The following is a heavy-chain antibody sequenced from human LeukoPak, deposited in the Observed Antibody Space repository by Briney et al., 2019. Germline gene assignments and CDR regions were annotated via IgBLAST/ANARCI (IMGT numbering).Heavy chain of an antibody. V-gene: IGHV3-9*01. J-gene: IGHJ6*02. CDR2: ISWNSGSI. Sequence: QTGGSLRLSRAASGFTFDDYAMHWVRQAPGKGLEWVSGISWNSGSIGYADSVKGRFTISRDNAKNSLYLQMNSLRAEDTALYYCVKDVGRNYYYGMDVWGQGTTVTVSS. CDR3: VKDVGRNYYYGMDV. CDR1: GFTFDDYA.